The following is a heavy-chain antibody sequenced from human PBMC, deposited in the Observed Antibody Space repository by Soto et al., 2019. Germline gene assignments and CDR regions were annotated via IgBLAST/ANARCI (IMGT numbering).Heavy chain of an antibody. J-gene: IGHJ4*02. V-gene: IGHV1-3*01. CDR3: VRTRQQWLVGDS. CDR2: INAGNGNT. CDR1: GYTLSDFW. D-gene: IGHD6-19*01. Sequence: VSVPVSYKASGYTLSDFWIHGVHQAPGERLEWMGWINAGNGNTKYSQKLQGRVTFSTDTSANTAYMDPASLTSEDTAVYYCVRTRQQWLVGDSWGQGSLVTVSS.